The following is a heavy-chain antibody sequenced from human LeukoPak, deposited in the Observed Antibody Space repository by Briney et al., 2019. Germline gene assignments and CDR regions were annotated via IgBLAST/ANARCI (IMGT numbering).Heavy chain of an antibody. CDR3: AKHFYDGTGSLFDF. V-gene: IGHV3-23*01. CDR2: IGGSDGHT. CDR1: GFTFTSYW. Sequence: GGSLRLSCAVSGFTFTSYWMSWVRQAPGKGLEWVSAIGGSDGHTYYADSVKGRFTISRDNSKNTLFLQMNGLRAEDTAVYYCAKHFYDGTGSLFDFWGQGTLVTVSS. J-gene: IGHJ4*02. D-gene: IGHD3-22*01.